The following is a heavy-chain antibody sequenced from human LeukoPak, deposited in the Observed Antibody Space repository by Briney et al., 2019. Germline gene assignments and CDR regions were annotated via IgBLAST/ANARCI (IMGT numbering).Heavy chain of an antibody. CDR1: GYTFTSYG. D-gene: IGHD6-6*01. Sequence: ASVKVSCKASGYTFTSYGISWVRQAPGQGLEWMGWISAYSGNTNYAQKLQGRVTMTTDTSTCTAYMELRSLRSDDTAVYYCARHSSSSYYYYYYMDVWGKGTTVTVSS. V-gene: IGHV1-18*01. CDR3: ARHSSSSYYYYYYMDV. J-gene: IGHJ6*03. CDR2: ISAYSGNT.